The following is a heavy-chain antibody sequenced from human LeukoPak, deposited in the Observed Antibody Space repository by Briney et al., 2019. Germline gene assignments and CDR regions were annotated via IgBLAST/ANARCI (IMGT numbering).Heavy chain of an antibody. CDR2: IYYSGST. Sequence: SETLSLSCTVSGGSISSYYWSWIRQPPGKGLEWIGYIYYSGSTNYNPSLKGRATISVKTSKNQFSLKLRSVTAADTAVYYCARGTGHTIGDYFDYWGQGTLVTVSS. J-gene: IGHJ4*02. V-gene: IGHV4-59*01. D-gene: IGHD3-9*01. CDR3: ARGTGHTIGDYFDY. CDR1: GGSISSYY.